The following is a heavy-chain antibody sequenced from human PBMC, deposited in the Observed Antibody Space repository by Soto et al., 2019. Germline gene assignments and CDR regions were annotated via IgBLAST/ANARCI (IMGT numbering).Heavy chain of an antibody. CDR3: ARAASPALGGYSSFDY. V-gene: IGHV1-18*01. CDR1: GYTFTSYG. Sequence: QVQLVQSGAEVKKPGASVKVSCQASGYTFTSYGISWVRQAPGQGLEWMGWISAYNGNTNYAQKLQGRVTMTTDRSTSTAYKELRILRSDDTAVYYCARAASPALGGYSSFDYWGQGTLVTVSS. J-gene: IGHJ4*02. CDR2: ISAYNGNT. D-gene: IGHD2-21*02.